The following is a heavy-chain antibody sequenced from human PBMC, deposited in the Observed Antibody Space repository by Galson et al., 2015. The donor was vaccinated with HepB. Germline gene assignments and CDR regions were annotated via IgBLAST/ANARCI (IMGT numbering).Heavy chain of an antibody. D-gene: IGHD6-19*01. CDR2: ISSSSSYI. CDR1: GFTFSSYS. V-gene: IGHV3-21*01. Sequence: SLRLSCAASGFTFSSYSMNWVRQAPGKGLEWVSSISSSSSYIYYADSVKGRFTISRDNAKNSLYLQMNSLRAEDTAVYYCARDRLVAGSYYFDYWGQGTLVTVSS. J-gene: IGHJ4*02. CDR3: ARDRLVAGSYYFDY.